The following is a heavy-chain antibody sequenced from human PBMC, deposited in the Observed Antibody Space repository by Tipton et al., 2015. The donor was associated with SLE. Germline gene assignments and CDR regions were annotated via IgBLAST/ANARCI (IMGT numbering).Heavy chain of an antibody. CDR2: IKEDGSEI. J-gene: IGHJ4*02. Sequence: GSLRLSCAASGFSFSDYWMTWVRQAPGKGLEWVANIKEDGSEIYYVDSVSGRFTISRDNAKNSLYLQMNSLRAEDTAVYYCARGLAAPADWGQGTLVTVSS. CDR3: ARGLAAPAD. V-gene: IGHV3-7*03. CDR1: GFSFSDYW. D-gene: IGHD6-13*01.